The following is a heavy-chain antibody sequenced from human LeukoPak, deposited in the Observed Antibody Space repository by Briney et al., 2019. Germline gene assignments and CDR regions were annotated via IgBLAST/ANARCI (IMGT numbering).Heavy chain of an antibody. CDR1: GFTFSNFW. D-gene: IGHD2-21*01. J-gene: IGHJ4*02. Sequence: GGSLRLSCAASGFTFSNFWMHWVRQAPGMGLVWVSQINPDGTDTLYADSVKGRFTISRDNAKNTLYLQMNSLRAEDTAVYYYAKGSHFAFDNWGQGILVTVSS. V-gene: IGHV3-74*01. CDR3: AKGSHFAFDN. CDR2: INPDGTDT.